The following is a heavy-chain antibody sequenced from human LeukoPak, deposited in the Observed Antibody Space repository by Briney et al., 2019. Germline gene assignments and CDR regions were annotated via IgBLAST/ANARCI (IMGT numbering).Heavy chain of an antibody. Sequence: GSSVKVSCKASVGTFSSYAISWVRQAPGQGREWMGMIIPILVIANYAQKFQGKVTITADKSTSTAYMELSSLRSEDTAVDYCAREVLDYDILTGSIIPGSAPGNWFDPWGKGTLVTVSS. J-gene: IGHJ5*02. CDR2: IIPILVIA. V-gene: IGHV1-69*04. CDR3: AREVLDYDILTGSIIPGSAPGNWFDP. D-gene: IGHD3-9*01. CDR1: VGTFSSYA.